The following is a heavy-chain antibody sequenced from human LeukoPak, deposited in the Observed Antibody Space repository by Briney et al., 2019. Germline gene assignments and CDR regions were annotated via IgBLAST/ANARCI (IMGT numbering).Heavy chain of an antibody. CDR2: IYYSGST. CDR3: ARRSTYYYGSGSRHWFDP. CDR1: GGSISSYY. V-gene: IGHV4-59*12. J-gene: IGHJ5*02. D-gene: IGHD3-10*01. Sequence: SETLSLTCTVSGGSISSYYWSWIRQPPGKGLEWIGYIYYSGSTNYNPSLKSRVTISVDTSKNQFSLKLSSVTAADTAVYYCARRSTYYYGSGSRHWFDPWGQGTLVTVSS.